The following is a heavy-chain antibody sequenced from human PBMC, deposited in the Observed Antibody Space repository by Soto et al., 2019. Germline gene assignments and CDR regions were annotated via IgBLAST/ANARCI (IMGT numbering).Heavy chain of an antibody. D-gene: IGHD3-3*01. Sequence: QVQLVQSGAEVKKPGSSVKVSCKASGGTFSSYTISWVRQAPGQGLEWMGRIIPILGIANYAQKFQGRVTITAEKSTSTVYMELSSLRSEDTAVYYCARARRRVWSGYYNYWYFDLWGRGTLVTVSS. V-gene: IGHV1-69*02. J-gene: IGHJ2*01. CDR3: ARARRRVWSGYYNYWYFDL. CDR2: IIPILGIA. CDR1: GGTFSSYT.